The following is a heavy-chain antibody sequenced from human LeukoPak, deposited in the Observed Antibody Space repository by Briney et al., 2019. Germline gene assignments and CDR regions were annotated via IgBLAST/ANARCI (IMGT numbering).Heavy chain of an antibody. D-gene: IGHD2-21*02. J-gene: IGHJ3*02. CDR1: GGSVSSGSYY. CDR2: IYYSGST. CDR3: ARFCGGDCYSAVHAFDI. Sequence: SETLSLTCTVSGGSVSSGSYYWSWIRQPPGKGLEWIGYIYYSGSTNYNPSLKSRVTISVDTSKNQFSLKLSSVTAADTAVDYCARFCGGDCYSAVHAFDIWGQGTMVTVSS. V-gene: IGHV4-61*01.